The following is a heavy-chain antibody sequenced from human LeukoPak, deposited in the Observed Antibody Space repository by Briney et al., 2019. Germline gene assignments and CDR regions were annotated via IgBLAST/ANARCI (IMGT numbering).Heavy chain of an antibody. CDR1: GFTFSSYA. CDR3: ARDNWNYDHYFDY. CDR2: ISASGGST. D-gene: IGHD1-7*01. Sequence: GGSLRLSCVASGFTFSSYAMTWVRQAPGKGLEWVSAISASGGSTYYADSVKGRFTISRDNAKNTLYLQMNSLRAEDTAVYYCARDNWNYDHYFDYWGQGTLVTVSS. J-gene: IGHJ4*02. V-gene: IGHV3-23*01.